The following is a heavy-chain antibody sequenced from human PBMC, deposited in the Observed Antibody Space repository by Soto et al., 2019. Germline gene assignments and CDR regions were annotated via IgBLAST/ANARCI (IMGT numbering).Heavy chain of an antibody. CDR2: IIPMFDTP. CDR1: GGTFSSDS. J-gene: IGHJ4*02. Sequence: QVQLVQSGAEVKKPGSSVKVSCKASGGTFSSDSFSWVRQAPGQGLEWMGGIIPMFDTPIYAQKFQDRVTITADESTSTASMQRSSLRSGDTAVYYCARSGGLDRDFNYWGQGSLVTVSS. CDR3: ARSGGLDRDFNY. V-gene: IGHV1-69*12. D-gene: IGHD2-15*01.